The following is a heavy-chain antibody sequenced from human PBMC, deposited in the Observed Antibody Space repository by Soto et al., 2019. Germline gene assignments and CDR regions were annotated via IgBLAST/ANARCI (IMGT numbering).Heavy chain of an antibody. J-gene: IGHJ3*02. CDR3: ARGIKGLPPSAFDI. CDR2: LNPNTDKT. CDR1: GYTFSNYD. Sequence: ASVKVSCKASGYTFSNYDINWVLQATGQGLEWMGWLNPNTDKTGSAQKFQGRVTMTRNTSISTAYLELSGLRSDDTAVYYCARGIKGLPPSAFDIWGQATRVTVS. D-gene: IGHD5-12*01. V-gene: IGHV1-8*01.